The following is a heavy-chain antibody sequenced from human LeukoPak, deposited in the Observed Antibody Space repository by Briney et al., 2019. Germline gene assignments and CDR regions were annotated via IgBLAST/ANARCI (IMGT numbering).Heavy chain of an antibody. CDR2: ISSSSSYI. J-gene: IGHJ4*02. CDR3: AKDLGWPFYFDY. V-gene: IGHV3-21*04. CDR1: GFTFSSYS. Sequence: GGSLRLSCAASGFTFSSYSMNWVRQAPGKGLEWVSSISSSSSYIYYADSVKGRFTISRDNSKNTLYLQVNSLRAEDTAVYYCAKDLGWPFYFDYWGQGTLVTVSS. D-gene: IGHD7-27*01.